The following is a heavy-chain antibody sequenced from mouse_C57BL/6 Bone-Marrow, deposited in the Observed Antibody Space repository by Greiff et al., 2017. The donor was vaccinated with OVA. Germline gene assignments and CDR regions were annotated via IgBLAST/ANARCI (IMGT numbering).Heavy chain of an antibody. CDR3: AREDYYYRGYFDV. D-gene: IGHD2-1*01. J-gene: IGHJ1*03. CDR2: INYDGSST. V-gene: IGHV5-16*01. CDR1: GFTFSDYY. Sequence: EVKLVESEGGLVQPGSSMKLSCTASGFTFSDYYMAWVRQVPEKGLEWVATINYDGSSTYYLDSLKSRFIISRDNAKNILYLQMSSLKSEDTATYYCAREDYYYRGYFDVWGTGTTVTVSS.